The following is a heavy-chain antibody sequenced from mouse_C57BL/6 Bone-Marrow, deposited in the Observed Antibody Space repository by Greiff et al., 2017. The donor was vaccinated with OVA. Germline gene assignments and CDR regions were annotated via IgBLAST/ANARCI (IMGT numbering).Heavy chain of an antibody. CDR1: GFTFSNYW. CDR3: TGWTTVVASYYAMDY. D-gene: IGHD1-1*01. CDR2: IRLKSDNYAT. Sequence: EVKVVESGGGLVQPGGSMKLSCVASGFTFSNYWMNWVRQSPEKGLEWVAQIRLKSDNYATHYAESVKGRFTISRDDSKSSVYLQMNNLRAEDTGIYYCTGWTTVVASYYAMDYWGQGTSVTVSS. J-gene: IGHJ4*01. V-gene: IGHV6-3*01.